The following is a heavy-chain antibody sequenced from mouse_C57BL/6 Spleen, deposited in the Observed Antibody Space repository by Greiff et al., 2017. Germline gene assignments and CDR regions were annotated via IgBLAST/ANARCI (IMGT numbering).Heavy chain of an antibody. CDR3: TRDRGYDSFDY. D-gene: IGHD2-12*01. V-gene: IGHV5-9-1*02. Sequence: EVQGVESGEGLVKPGGSLKLSCAASGFTFSSYAMSWVRQTPEKRLEWVAYISSGGDYIYYADTVKGRFTISRDNARNTLYLQMSSLKSEDTAMYYCTRDRGYDSFDYWGQGTTLTVSS. CDR2: ISSGGDYI. CDR1: GFTFSSYA. J-gene: IGHJ2*01.